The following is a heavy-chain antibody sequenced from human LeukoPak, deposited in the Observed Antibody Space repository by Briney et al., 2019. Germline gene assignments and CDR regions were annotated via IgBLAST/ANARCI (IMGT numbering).Heavy chain of an antibody. CDR1: GYTFTSYD. CDR3: ARGPADYGGNSYPDY. J-gene: IGHJ4*02. D-gene: IGHD4-23*01. Sequence: ASVKVSCKASGYTFTSYDINWVRQATGQGLGWMGWMNPNSGNTGYAQKFQGRVTMTRNTSISTAYMELSSLRSEDTAVYYCARGPADYGGNSYPDYWGQGTLVTVSS. V-gene: IGHV1-8*01. CDR2: MNPNSGNT.